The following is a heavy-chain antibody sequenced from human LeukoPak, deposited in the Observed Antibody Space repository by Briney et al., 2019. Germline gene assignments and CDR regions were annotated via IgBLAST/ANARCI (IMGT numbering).Heavy chain of an antibody. D-gene: IGHD6-6*01. J-gene: IGHJ4*02. V-gene: IGHV1-8*03. Sequence: EASVKVSCKASGYTFTSYDINWVRQATGQGLEWMGWMNPNSGNTGYAQKFQGRVTLTRNTSISTAYMELSSLRSEDTAVYYCARGIPLVQGSFDYWGQGTLVTVSS. CDR1: GYTFTSYD. CDR3: ARGIPLVQGSFDY. CDR2: MNPNSGNT.